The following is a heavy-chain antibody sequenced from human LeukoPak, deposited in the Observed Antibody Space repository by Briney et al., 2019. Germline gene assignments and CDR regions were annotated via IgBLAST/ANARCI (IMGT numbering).Heavy chain of an antibody. V-gene: IGHV3-23*01. CDR3: AEASKA. J-gene: IGHJ5*02. Sequence: GGSLRLSCAASGFSFSSYDMNWVRQAPGKGLEWVSSISGSGGSAYYADSVKGRFTISRDNSMDTLYLHMNNLRAEDAAVYYCAEASKAWGQGTLVTVSS. CDR1: GFSFSSYD. D-gene: IGHD3-3*02. CDR2: ISGSGGSA.